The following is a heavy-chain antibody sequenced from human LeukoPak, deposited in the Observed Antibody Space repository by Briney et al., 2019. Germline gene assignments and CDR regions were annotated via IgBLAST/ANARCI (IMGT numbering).Heavy chain of an antibody. CDR2: IRSKANSYAT. D-gene: IGHD1-26*01. CDR3: TSGLSVRRSNTTPVDY. J-gene: IGHJ4*02. Sequence: PGGSLRLSCTASGFTFSGSAMHWVRQASGKGLEWVGRIRSKANSYATVYAASVKGRFTISRDDSKNTAYLQMNSLKTEDTAVYYCTSGLSVRRSNTTPVDYWGQGTLVTVSS. CDR1: GFTFSGSA. V-gene: IGHV3-73*01.